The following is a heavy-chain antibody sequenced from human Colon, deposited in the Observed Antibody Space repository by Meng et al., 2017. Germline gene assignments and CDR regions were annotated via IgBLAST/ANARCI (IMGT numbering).Heavy chain of an antibody. CDR3: ATGLRHGDWFDP. J-gene: IGHJ5*02. CDR1: GGSFRGFY. V-gene: IGHV4-34*01. D-gene: IGHD4-17*01. Sequence: GQGLLKPWAPLTLTCAVSGGSFRGFYWSWIRQPPGKGLEWIGEIDHFGISNYNSSLKGRLTMSVDTSKKQISLTLTSVTAADTAVYYCATGLRHGDWFDPWGPGTLVTVSS. CDR2: IDHFGIS.